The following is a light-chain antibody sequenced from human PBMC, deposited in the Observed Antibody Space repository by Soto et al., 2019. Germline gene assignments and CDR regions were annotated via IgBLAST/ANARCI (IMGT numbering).Light chain of an antibody. J-gene: IGKJ4*01. V-gene: IGKV1-39*01. Sequence: DIPMTQSPSSLSVSVVDRVTITCRASQSISSYLNWYQQKPGKAPKLLIYGASSLQSGVPSRFSGSGSGTDFTLTISSLQPEDFATYYCQQGYRIPPLTFGGGTKVEIK. CDR1: QSISSY. CDR2: GAS. CDR3: QQGYRIPPLT.